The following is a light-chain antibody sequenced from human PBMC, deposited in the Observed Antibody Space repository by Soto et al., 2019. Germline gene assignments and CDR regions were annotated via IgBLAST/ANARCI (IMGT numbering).Light chain of an antibody. J-gene: IGLJ1*01. CDR3: CSYAGSYTSL. V-gene: IGLV2-11*01. CDR1: SSDVGAYNY. CDR2: DVS. Sequence: QSALTQPRSVSGSPGQSVTICCTGTSSDVGAYNYVSWYQQHPGKAPKLMIYDVSKRPSGVPDRFSGSKSGNTASLTISGLQAEDEADYYCCSYAGSYTSLFGTGTKLTVL.